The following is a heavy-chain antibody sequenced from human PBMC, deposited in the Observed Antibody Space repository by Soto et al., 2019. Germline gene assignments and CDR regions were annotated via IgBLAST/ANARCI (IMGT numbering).Heavy chain of an antibody. Sequence: QVQLVASGGGVVQPGRSLRLSCAASGFIFSSYAMHWVRQAPGKGLECVAVISYDGTNKYYADAVKGRFTISRDNSKNTLYRQMNSVRDEDTAVYYWARRPFCTNDVCYEEYLQHWCQGTLVTVSS. CDR1: GFIFSSYA. D-gene: IGHD2-8*01. V-gene: IGHV3-30-3*01. CDR3: ARRPFCTNDVCYEEYLQH. CDR2: ISYDGTNK. J-gene: IGHJ1*01.